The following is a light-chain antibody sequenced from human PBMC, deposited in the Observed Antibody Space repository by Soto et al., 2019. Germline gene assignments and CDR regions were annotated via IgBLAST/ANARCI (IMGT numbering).Light chain of an antibody. Sequence: DIQMIQSPSSLSASVGDRVTITCRASQSIGNYLSWYQQKPGKAPKLLINVASTLQSGVPSRFSGSGSGTDFTRAISSLQPEDFATYYCQQSSSTPLTFGGGTRVEIK. CDR3: QQSSSTPLT. J-gene: IGKJ4*01. CDR2: VAS. CDR1: QSIGNY. V-gene: IGKV1-39*01.